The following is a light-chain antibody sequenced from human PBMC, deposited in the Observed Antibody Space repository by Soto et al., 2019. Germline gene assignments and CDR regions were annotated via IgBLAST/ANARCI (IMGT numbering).Light chain of an antibody. CDR3: QQYGSYSPWT. Sequence: DIQMTQSPSTLSASVGDRVTITCRASQSISSWLAWYQQKPGKAPKLLIYKASSLESGVPSRFSGSGSGTDFTLTISSLQPDDFAGYYCQQYGSYSPWTFGQGTKVEIK. J-gene: IGKJ1*01. CDR1: QSISSW. V-gene: IGKV1-5*03. CDR2: KAS.